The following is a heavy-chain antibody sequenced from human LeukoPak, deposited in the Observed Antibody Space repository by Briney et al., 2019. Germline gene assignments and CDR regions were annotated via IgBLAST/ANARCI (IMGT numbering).Heavy chain of an antibody. D-gene: IGHD6-19*01. J-gene: IGHJ4*02. CDR1: GYSFTSYW. Sequence: GASLQISCKGSGYSFTSYWIGWVRQLPGKGLEWMGIIYPGDSDTRYSPSFQGQVTISADKSISTAYLQWSSLKASDTAMYYCASAPSSSGWSKLDYWGQGTLVTVSS. CDR3: ASAPSSSGWSKLDY. CDR2: IYPGDSDT. V-gene: IGHV5-51*01.